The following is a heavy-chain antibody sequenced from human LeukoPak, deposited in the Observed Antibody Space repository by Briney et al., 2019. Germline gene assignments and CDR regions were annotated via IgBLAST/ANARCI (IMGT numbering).Heavy chain of an antibody. CDR1: GFTFTNYA. V-gene: IGHV3-23*01. J-gene: IGHJ4*02. CDR3: AKSRARREESSGSIDC. CDR2: ITGSGGRT. D-gene: IGHD3-22*01. Sequence: GGSLRLSCVASGFTFTNYAMGWVRQAPGKGLEWVSAITGSGGRTYYADSAKGRFAISRDNSKNTMFLQMNSLRVDDTAVYFCAKSRARREESSGSIDCWGQGTLVTVSS.